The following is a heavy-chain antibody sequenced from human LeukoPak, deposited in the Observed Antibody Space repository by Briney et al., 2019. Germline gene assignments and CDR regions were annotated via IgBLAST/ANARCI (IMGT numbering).Heavy chain of an antibody. CDR3: ARGISGYDPYYYYYYYMDV. J-gene: IGHJ6*03. V-gene: IGHV1-2*02. CDR1: GCTFTGYY. CDR2: INPNSGGT. D-gene: IGHD5-12*01. Sequence: GASVKVSCTASGCTFTGYYMHWVRQAPGQGLEWMGWINPNSGGTNYAQKFQGRVTMTRDTSISTAYMELSRLRSDDTAVYYCARGISGYDPYYYYYYYMDVWGKGTTVTVSS.